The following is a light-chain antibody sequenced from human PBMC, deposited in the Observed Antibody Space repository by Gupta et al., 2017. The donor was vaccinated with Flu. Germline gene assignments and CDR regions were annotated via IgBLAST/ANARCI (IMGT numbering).Light chain of an antibody. CDR2: DDS. Sequence: SYILTQVPSVSVAPGQTARIPCGENNVGSKSVHWYQLKPGQAPLLGGHDDSDRPSGIPERFSGSTAGNTATFNISTVEAGDEADDYCQVWDNHSDQPVFGGGTKLTVL. CDR3: QVWDNHSDQPV. J-gene: IGLJ2*01. CDR1: NVGSKS. V-gene: IGLV3-21*02.